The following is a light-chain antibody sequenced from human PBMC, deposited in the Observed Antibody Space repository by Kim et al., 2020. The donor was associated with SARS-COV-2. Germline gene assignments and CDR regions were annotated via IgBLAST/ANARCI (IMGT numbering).Light chain of an antibody. CDR3: QPRSQWPLT. CDR1: QDISGY. V-gene: IGKV3-11*01. CDR2: DVS. Sequence: EIVLTQSPATLSLSPGERATLSCRASQDISGYLAWYQQKTGQPPRLLIYDVSNRATGIPARFSGSASGTDFTLTISSLATEDFAVYYCQPRSQWPLTFGGGTKVDIK. J-gene: IGKJ4*01.